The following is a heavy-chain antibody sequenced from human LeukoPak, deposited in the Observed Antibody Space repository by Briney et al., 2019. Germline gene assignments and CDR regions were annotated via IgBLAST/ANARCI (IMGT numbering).Heavy chain of an antibody. Sequence: SETLSLTCTVSGGSISSGSYYWSWIRQPAGKGLEWIGRIYTSGSTNYNPSLKSRVTISVDTSKNQFSLKLSSVTAADTAVYYCASTRSGYDSNYFDYWGQGTLVTVSS. J-gene: IGHJ4*02. CDR3: ASTRSGYDSNYFDY. V-gene: IGHV4-61*02. CDR2: IYTSGST. CDR1: GGSISSGSYY. D-gene: IGHD5-12*01.